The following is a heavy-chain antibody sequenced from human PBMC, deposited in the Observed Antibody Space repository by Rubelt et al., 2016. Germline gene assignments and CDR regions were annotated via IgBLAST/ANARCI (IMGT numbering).Heavy chain of an antibody. V-gene: IGHV3-15*01. J-gene: IGHJ4*02. D-gene: IGHD6-6*01. CDR1: GFTFSNAW. CDR3: TTDGDSSSSGWTT. Sequence: EVQLVESGGGLVKPGGSLRLSCAASGFTFSNAWMSWVRQAPGKGLEWVGRITSKTDGGTTDYAAAAKGRFTNSRDDSKNTLYLQMNSLKTEDTAVYYCTTDGDSSSSGWTTWGQGTLVTVSS. CDR2: ITSKTDGGTT.